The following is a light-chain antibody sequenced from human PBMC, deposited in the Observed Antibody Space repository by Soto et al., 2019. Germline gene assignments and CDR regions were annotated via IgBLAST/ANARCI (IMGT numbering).Light chain of an antibody. J-gene: IGLJ3*02. CDR2: DVS. V-gene: IGLV2-11*01. CDR1: SRDVGGYNY. Sequence: QSALTQPRSVSGSPGQSVTISCTGNSRDVGGYNYVSWYQQHPGKAPKLIIYDVSKRPSGVPDRFSGSRSGNTAALTISGLQAADEADYYCCSYAGSQTWVFGGGTKLTVL. CDR3: CSYAGSQTWV.